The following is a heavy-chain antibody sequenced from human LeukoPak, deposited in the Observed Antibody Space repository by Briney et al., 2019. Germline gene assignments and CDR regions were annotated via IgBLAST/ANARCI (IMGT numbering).Heavy chain of an antibody. D-gene: IGHD3-16*02. CDR2: INHSGST. V-gene: IGHV4-34*01. CDR3: ARRSYYDYVWGSYRYTGHFDY. Sequence: SETLPLTCAVYGGSFSGYYWSWIRQPPGKGLEWIGEINHSGSTNYNPSLKSRVTISVDTSKDQFSLKLSSVTAADTAVYYCARRSYYDYVWGSYRYTGHFDYWGQGTLVTVSS. CDR1: GGSFSGYY. J-gene: IGHJ4*02.